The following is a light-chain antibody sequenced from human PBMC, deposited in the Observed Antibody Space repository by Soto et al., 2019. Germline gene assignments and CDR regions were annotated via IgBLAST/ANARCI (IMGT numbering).Light chain of an antibody. CDR2: GAS. J-gene: IGKJ1*01. CDR1: QSVDSTY. Sequence: EIVLTHSPGTLSLSLCERGTLSFSASQSVDSTYLTWYQQKPGQAPGLLIYGASGRATGIPDRFSGSGSGTDFTLTISRLEPEDFAVYYCQYYDTFRTFGQGTKVDIK. CDR3: QYYDTFRT. V-gene: IGKV3-20*01.